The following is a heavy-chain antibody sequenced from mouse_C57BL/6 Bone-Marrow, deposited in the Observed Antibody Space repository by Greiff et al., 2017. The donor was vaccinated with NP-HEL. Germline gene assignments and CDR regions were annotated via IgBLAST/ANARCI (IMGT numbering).Heavy chain of an antibody. Sequence: EVQLQQSGAELVRPGASVKLSCTVSGFNFTDDYMHWVKQRPEQGLEWIGWLDPENGDTEYASKFQGKATITADTSSNTASLPLSSLTSEDTAVDYCTSGGSSPYAMDYGGQGTATTVTA. CDR3: TSGGSSPYAMDY. V-gene: IGHV14-4*01. D-gene: IGHD1-1*01. CDR1: GFNFTDDY. J-gene: IGHJ4*01. CDR2: LDPENGDT.